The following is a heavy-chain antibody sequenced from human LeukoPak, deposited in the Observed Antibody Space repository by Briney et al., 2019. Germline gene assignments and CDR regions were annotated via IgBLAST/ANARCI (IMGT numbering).Heavy chain of an antibody. CDR3: ARDLGGYNLRPSYYFDY. CDR1: GYTFTGYY. Sequence: ASVKVSCKASGYTFTGYYMHWVRQAPGQGLEWMGWINPNSGGTNYAQKFQGRVTMTRDTSISTAYMELSRLRSDDTAVYYCARDLGGYNLRPSYYFDYWGQGTLVTVSS. V-gene: IGHV1-2*02. CDR2: INPNSGGT. J-gene: IGHJ4*02. D-gene: IGHD5-24*01.